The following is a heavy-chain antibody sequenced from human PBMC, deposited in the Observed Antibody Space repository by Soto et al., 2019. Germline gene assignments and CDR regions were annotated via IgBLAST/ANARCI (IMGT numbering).Heavy chain of an antibody. D-gene: IGHD2-8*01. CDR1: GYTFTSYG. CDR3: ARPKLGYCTNGVCYGAFDS. CDR2: ISAYNGNT. V-gene: IGHV1-18*01. Sequence: ASVKVSCKASGYTFTSYGISWVRQAPGQGLEWMGWISAYNGNTNYAQKLQGRVTMTTDTSTSTAYMELRSLRSDDTAVYYCARPKLGYCTNGVCYGAFDSWGQGTMVTVSS. J-gene: IGHJ3*02.